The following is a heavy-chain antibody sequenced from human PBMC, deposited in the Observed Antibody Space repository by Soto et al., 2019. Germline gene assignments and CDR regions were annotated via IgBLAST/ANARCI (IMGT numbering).Heavy chain of an antibody. CDR1: GFTFTNFA. CDR2: VGVSGRTI. J-gene: IGHJ6*02. D-gene: IGHD6-19*01. Sequence: GGSLRLSCAASGFTFTNFAMKWVRQAPGKGLEWVSNVGVSGRTIYYADSVKGRFTISRDNAKNSLYLQMSSLRAEDTAVYYCARDDIAVAGISTYYYYGMDVWGQGTTVTVSS. CDR3: ARDDIAVAGISTYYYYGMDV. V-gene: IGHV3-11*01.